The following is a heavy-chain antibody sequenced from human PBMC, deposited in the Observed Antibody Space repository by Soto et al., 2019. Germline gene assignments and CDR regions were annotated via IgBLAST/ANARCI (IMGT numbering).Heavy chain of an antibody. J-gene: IGHJ4*02. CDR3: ARDLLRFGELPYFDY. CDR2: ISSSSSTI. D-gene: IGHD3-10*01. Sequence: GGSLRLSCAASGFTFSSYSMNWVRQAPGKELEWVSYISSSSSTIYYADSVKGRFTISRDNAKNSLYLQMNSLRDEDTAVYYCARDLLRFGELPYFDYWGQGTLVTVSS. CDR1: GFTFSSYS. V-gene: IGHV3-48*02.